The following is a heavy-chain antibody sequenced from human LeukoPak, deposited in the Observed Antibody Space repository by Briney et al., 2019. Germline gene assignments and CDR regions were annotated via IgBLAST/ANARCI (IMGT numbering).Heavy chain of an antibody. CDR3: ASSGITMVRGPSYYYGMDV. D-gene: IGHD3-10*01. Sequence: ASVKVSCKASGGTFSSYAISWVRQAPGQGLEWMGGIIPIFGTANYAQKFQGRVTITADESTSTAYMELSSLRSEDTAVYYCASSGITMVRGPSYYYGMDVWGQGTTVTVSS. J-gene: IGHJ6*02. CDR1: GGTFSSYA. V-gene: IGHV1-69*13. CDR2: IIPIFGTA.